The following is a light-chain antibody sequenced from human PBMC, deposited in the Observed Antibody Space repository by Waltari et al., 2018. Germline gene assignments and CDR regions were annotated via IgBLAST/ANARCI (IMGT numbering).Light chain of an antibody. CDR1: ISNIGDNT. Sequence: QSVLTQPPSASGTPGQRVTISCSGGISNIGDNTVNWYQQVPGTAPKLLIYGHNQRPSGVPHRFSGSISGTSASLAISGLQAEDEADYYCSAWDDRLNGYVFGTGTKVTVL. CDR2: GHN. J-gene: IGLJ1*01. V-gene: IGLV1-44*01. CDR3: SAWDDRLNGYV.